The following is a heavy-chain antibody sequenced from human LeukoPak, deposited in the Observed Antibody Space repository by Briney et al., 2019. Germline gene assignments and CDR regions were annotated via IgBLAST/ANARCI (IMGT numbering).Heavy chain of an antibody. V-gene: IGHV3-74*01. J-gene: IGHJ4*02. Sequence: GGSLRLSCAASGFTFSSYWMHWVRQAPGKGLVWVSRINSDGSSTSYADSVKGRFTISRDNAKNTLYLQMNSLRAEDTAVYYCARGPEREAVDGIVDYWGQGTLVTVSS. CDR1: GFTFSSYW. D-gene: IGHD6-19*01. CDR3: ARGPEREAVDGIVDY. CDR2: INSDGSST.